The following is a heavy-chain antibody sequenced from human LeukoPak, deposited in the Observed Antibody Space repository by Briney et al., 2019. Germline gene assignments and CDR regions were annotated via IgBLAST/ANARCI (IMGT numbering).Heavy chain of an antibody. D-gene: IGHD3-3*01. CDR2: IYYSGST. V-gene: IGHV4-39*07. CDR3: ARAHPMGDFWSGYFLGPEYYYYYYYMDV. CDR1: GGSITSSSYY. Sequence: PSETLSLTCIVSGGSITSSSYYWGWIRQPPGKGLQWIGSIYYSGSTYYNPSLKSRVTISVDTSKNQFSLKLSSVTAADTAVYYCARAHPMGDFWSGYFLGPEYYYYYYYMDVWGKGTTVTVSS. J-gene: IGHJ6*03.